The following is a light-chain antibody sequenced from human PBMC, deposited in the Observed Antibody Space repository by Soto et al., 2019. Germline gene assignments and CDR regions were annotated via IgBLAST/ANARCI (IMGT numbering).Light chain of an antibody. CDR1: QSVPSSS. CDR3: QQYGSSLLWT. Sequence: EIVLTQSPGTLSLSPGESATLSCRASQSVPSSSLAWYQQKPGQAPRLLIYGASSRATGIPDRFSGSGSGTDFTLTISRLESEDFAVYYCQQYGSSLLWTFGQGTKVDIK. V-gene: IGKV3-20*01. J-gene: IGKJ1*01. CDR2: GAS.